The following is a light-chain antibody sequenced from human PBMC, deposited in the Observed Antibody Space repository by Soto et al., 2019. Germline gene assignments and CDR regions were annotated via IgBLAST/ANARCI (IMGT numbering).Light chain of an antibody. CDR3: QQSYSTPWT. Sequence: IRMTQSPSSLSASTGDRVTITCRASQSISSYLNWYQQKPGKAPKLLIYAASSLQSGVPSRFSGSGSGTDFTLTISSLQPEDFATYYCQQSYSTPWTFGQGTKVDTK. V-gene: IGKV1-39*01. CDR1: QSISSY. CDR2: AAS. J-gene: IGKJ1*01.